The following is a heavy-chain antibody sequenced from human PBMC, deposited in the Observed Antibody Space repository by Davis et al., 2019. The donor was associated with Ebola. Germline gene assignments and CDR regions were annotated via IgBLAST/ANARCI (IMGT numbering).Heavy chain of an antibody. Sequence: GESLKISCAASGFTVSSNYMSWVRQAPGKGLEWVSVFYSADYTYYADSVRGRFTISRDNSKNTLYLQMNSLRAEDTAVYYCARDGGIVVVPAAISYYFDYWGQGTLVTVSS. CDR3: ARDGGIVVVPAAISYYFDY. D-gene: IGHD2-2*01. CDR2: FYSADYT. CDR1: GFTVSSNY. V-gene: IGHV3-53*05. J-gene: IGHJ4*02.